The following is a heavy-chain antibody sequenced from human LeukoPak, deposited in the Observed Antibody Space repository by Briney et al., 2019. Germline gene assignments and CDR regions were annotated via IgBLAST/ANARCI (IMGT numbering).Heavy chain of an antibody. CDR3: AKDWANSSSWYRVHYFDY. J-gene: IGHJ4*02. CDR1: GFTFSSYA. Sequence: GGSLRLSCAASGFTFSSYAMSWVRQAPGKGLEWVSAISGNGGSTYYADSVKGRFTISRDNSKNTLYLQMNSLRAEDTAVYYCAKDWANSSSWYRVHYFDYWGQGTLVTVSS. D-gene: IGHD6-13*01. CDR2: ISGNGGST. V-gene: IGHV3-23*01.